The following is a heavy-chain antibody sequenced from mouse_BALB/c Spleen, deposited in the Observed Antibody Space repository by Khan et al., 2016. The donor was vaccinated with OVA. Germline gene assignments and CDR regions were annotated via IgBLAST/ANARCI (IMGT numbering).Heavy chain of an antibody. J-gene: IGHJ4*01. CDR1: GYSITSDYA. V-gene: IGHV3-2*02. CDR2: ISSTGST. CDR3: ARSLYYSYGYALDC. Sequence: EVQLQESGPGLVKPSQSLSLTCTVTGYSITSDYAWNWIRQFPGNKLEWMGYISSTGSTSYNPSLKSRISITRDISKNQFFLQLKSVTTDDTATYYCARSLYYSYGYALDCWGRGTSVTVSS. D-gene: IGHD2-12*01.